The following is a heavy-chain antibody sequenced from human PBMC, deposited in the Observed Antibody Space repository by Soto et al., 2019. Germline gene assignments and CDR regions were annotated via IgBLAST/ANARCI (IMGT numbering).Heavy chain of an antibody. CDR3: ARDLGYVGVDDWFDP. Sequence: SVKVSCKASGGTFSSYAISWVRQAPGQGLEWMGGIIPIFGTANYAQKFQGRVTITADKSTSTAYMELSSLRSEDTAVYYCARDLGYVGVDDWFDPWGQGTLVTVSS. J-gene: IGHJ5*02. CDR2: IIPIFGTA. CDR1: GGTFSSYA. D-gene: IGHD5-12*01. V-gene: IGHV1-69*06.